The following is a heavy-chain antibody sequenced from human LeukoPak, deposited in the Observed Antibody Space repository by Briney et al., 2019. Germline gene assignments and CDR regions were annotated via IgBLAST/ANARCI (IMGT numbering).Heavy chain of an antibody. CDR1: GGSFSGYY. J-gene: IGHJ4*02. D-gene: IGHD5-18*01. CDR3: ARARVWIQLIDY. V-gene: IGHV4-34*01. CDR2: INHSGST. Sequence: SETLSLTCAVYGGSFSGYYWSWIRQPPGKGLEWIGEINHSGSTNYNPSLKSRVTISVDTSKNQFSLKLSSVTAADTAVYYCARARVWIQLIDYWGQGTLFTVSS.